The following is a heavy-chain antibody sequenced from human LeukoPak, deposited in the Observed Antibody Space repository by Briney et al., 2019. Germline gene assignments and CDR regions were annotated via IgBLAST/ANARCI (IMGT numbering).Heavy chain of an antibody. V-gene: IGHV4-59*12. CDR2: ISYSGST. Sequence: PSETLSLTCTVSGGSISTYRWSWIRQSPGKGLEWIGYISYSGSTNYNPSLKSRVTISVDTSKNQFSLKLSSVTAADTAVYYCARVFDSGSQAYFYYMDVWGKGTTVTIFS. CDR3: ARVFDSGSQAYFYYMDV. J-gene: IGHJ6*03. D-gene: IGHD3-10*01. CDR1: GGSISTYR.